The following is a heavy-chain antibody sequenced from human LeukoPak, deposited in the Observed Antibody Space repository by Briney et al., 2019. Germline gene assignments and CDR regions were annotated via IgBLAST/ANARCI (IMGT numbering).Heavy chain of an antibody. CDR1: GGSIRTTGYY. D-gene: IGHD1-26*01. CDR2: LHNSGST. V-gene: IGHV4-39*07. CDR3: AIRSGRNYYGVDV. Sequence: SETLSLTCTVSGGSIRTTGYYWVWIRQPPGKGLEWIATLHNSGSTNYNPSLKSRVTISVDASKNQFSLTLNSVTAADTAAYYCAIRSGRNYYGVDVWGPGTTVNVPS. J-gene: IGHJ6*02.